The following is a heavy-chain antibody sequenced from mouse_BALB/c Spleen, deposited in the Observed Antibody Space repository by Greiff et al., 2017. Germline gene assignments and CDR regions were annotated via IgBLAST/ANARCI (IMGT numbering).Heavy chain of an antibody. V-gene: IGHV1-87*01. CDR2: IYPGDGDT. J-gene: IGHJ4*01. CDR1: GYTFTSYW. CDR3: ARGNSWYYAMDY. Sequence: QVQLKESGAELARPGASVKLSCKASGYTFTSYWMQWVKQRPGQGLEWIGAIYPGDGDTRYTQKFKGKATLTADKSSSTAYMQLSSLASEDSAVYYCARGNSWYYAMDYWGQGTSVTVSS. D-gene: IGHD1-1*01.